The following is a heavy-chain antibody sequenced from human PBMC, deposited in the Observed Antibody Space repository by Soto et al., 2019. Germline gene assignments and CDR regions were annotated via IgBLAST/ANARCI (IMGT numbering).Heavy chain of an antibody. CDR2: IYYSGST. Sequence: PSETLSLTCTASGGSISSGGYYWSWIRQHPGKGLEWIGYIYYSGSTYYNPSLKSRVTISVDTSKNQFSLKLSSVTAADTAVYYCARYRDSSSWYEKYGMDVWGQGTTVTVSS. CDR1: GGSISSGGYY. CDR3: ARYRDSSSWYEKYGMDV. D-gene: IGHD6-13*01. V-gene: IGHV4-31*03. J-gene: IGHJ6*02.